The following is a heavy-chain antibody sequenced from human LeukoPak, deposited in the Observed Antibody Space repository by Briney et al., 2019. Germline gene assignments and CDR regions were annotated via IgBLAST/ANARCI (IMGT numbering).Heavy chain of an antibody. CDR3: ARDLYDSSGYFFD. V-gene: IGHV1-46*01. CDR2: INPSGGST. CDR1: GYTFTSYY. J-gene: IGHJ4*02. Sequence: ASVKVSCKASGYTFTSYYMHWVRQAPGQGLEWMGIINPSGGSTSYAQKFQGRVTMTTDTSTSTAYMELRSLRSDDTAVCYCARDLYDSSGYFFDWGQGTLVTVSS. D-gene: IGHD3-22*01.